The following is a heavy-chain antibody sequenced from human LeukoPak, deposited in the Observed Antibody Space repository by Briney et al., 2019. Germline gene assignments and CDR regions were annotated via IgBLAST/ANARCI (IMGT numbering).Heavy chain of an antibody. CDR2: ISGSGGST. Sequence: PGGSLRLSCAASGFTFSTYAMSWVRQAPGKGLEWVSAISGSGGSTYYADSVKGRFTISRDNPKNTLYLQMNSLRADDTAVYYCAKGPTIFGVVIDEGYYFDYWGQGTLVTVSS. V-gene: IGHV3-23*01. D-gene: IGHD3-3*01. CDR3: AKGPTIFGVVIDEGYYFDY. J-gene: IGHJ4*02. CDR1: GFTFSTYA.